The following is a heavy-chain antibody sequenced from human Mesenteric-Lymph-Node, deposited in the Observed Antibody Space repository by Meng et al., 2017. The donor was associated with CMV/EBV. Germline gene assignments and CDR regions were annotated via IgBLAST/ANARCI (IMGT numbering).Heavy chain of an antibody. V-gene: IGHV4-34*01. D-gene: IGHD4-23*01. J-gene: IGHJ4*02. Sequence: VRLQQGGAGLLMPSETLSLTCAVYGGSFSGYYWSWIRQPPGKGLEWIGEINHSGSTNYNPSLKSRVTISVDTSKNQFSLKLSSVTAADTAVYYCARHQRWLKSEGGFNYWGQGTLVTVSS. CDR2: INHSGST. CDR1: GGSFSGYY. CDR3: ARHQRWLKSEGGFNY.